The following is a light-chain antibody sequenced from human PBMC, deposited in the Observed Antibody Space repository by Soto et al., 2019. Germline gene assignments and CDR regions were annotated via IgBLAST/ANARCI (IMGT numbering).Light chain of an antibody. Sequence: IHMTQSPSSLSASVGHRVTITCRTSQSVGNFLNWYQQKPGLPPKYLIYAASNLQSGVPSRFSGSGSGTDFTLTISNLQPEDFATYYCQQVNTYPPRAFGQGTKVDIK. V-gene: IGKV1-39*01. CDR1: QSVGNF. CDR2: AAS. CDR3: QQVNTYPPRA. J-gene: IGKJ1*01.